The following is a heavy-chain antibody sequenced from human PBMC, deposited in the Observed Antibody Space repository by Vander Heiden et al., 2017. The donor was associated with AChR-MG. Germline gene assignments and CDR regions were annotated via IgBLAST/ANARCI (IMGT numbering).Heavy chain of an antibody. CDR1: GFTFSNYA. J-gene: IGHJ4*02. D-gene: IGHD3-10*01. CDR2: TSGSGGST. V-gene: IGHV3-23*01. Sequence: EVQLLESGGGLVQPGGSLRLSCAASGFTFSNYAMSWVRQAPGKGLEWVATTSGSGGSTYYADSVKGRFTISRDNSKNTLYLHMNSLRAEDTAVYYCAKRPASYYTFDYWGQGTLVTVSS. CDR3: AKRPASYYTFDY.